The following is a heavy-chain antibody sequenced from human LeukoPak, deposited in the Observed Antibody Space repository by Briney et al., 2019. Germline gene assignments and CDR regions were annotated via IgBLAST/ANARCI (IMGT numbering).Heavy chain of an antibody. V-gene: IGHV3-21*03. CDR2: ISSSSSYI. CDR1: GFTFSSYS. CDR3: ARDRSYYDSSGEIY. J-gene: IGHJ4*02. Sequence: GGSLRLSCAASGFTFSSYSMNWVRQAPGEGLEWVSSISSSSSYIYYADSVEGRFTISRDKAKNSLYLQMNSLISEDTAVYYCARDRSYYDSSGEIYWGQGTLVTVSS. D-gene: IGHD3-22*01.